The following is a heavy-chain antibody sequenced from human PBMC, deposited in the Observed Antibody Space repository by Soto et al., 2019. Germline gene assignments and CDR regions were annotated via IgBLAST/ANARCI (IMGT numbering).Heavy chain of an antibody. J-gene: IGHJ4*02. CDR3: AKGGWLDD. Sequence: EVQVLESGGGLVQPGGSLRLSCAASGFTFNTYVMTWARQAPGKGLEWVSVISVKGDTTDYADTVKGRFIISRDNSKNMLYLQMNSLRPEDTAVYYCAKGGWLDDWGQGTLFTVSS. D-gene: IGHD6-19*01. CDR1: GFTFNTYV. CDR2: ISVKGDTT. V-gene: IGHV3-23*01.